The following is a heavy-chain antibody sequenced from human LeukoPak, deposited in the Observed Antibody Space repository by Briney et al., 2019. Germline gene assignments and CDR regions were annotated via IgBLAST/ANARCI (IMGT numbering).Heavy chain of an antibody. V-gene: IGHV3-7*01. Sequence: ETLSLTCAVYGGSFSGYYWSWIRQPPGKGLEWVANIEQDGSEKYYVDSVKGRFTISRDNAKNSLYLQMNSLRAEDTAVYYCARDLGEYYDSSGYPLYLWGQGTMVTVSS. CDR2: IEQDGSEK. J-gene: IGHJ3*01. CDR3: ARDLGEYYDSSGYPLYL. D-gene: IGHD3-22*01. CDR1: GGSFSGYY.